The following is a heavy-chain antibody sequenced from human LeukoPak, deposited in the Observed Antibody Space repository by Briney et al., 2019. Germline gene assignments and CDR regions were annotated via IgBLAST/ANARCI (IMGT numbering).Heavy chain of an antibody. CDR1: GGSISSSNW. J-gene: IGHJ4*02. Sequence: SVTLSLTCAVSGGSISSSNWWNWVRQPPGKGLEWIGEIYHSGTTSYNPSLKSRVTISVDKSKNQFSLKLTSVTAADTAVYYCAREGIVGARAVFDYWGQGTLVTVSS. CDR2: IYHSGTT. D-gene: IGHD1-26*01. V-gene: IGHV4-4*02. CDR3: AREGIVGARAVFDY.